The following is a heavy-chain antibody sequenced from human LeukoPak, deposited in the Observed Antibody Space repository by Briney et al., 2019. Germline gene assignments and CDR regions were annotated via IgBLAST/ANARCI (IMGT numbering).Heavy chain of an antibody. J-gene: IGHJ4*02. CDR1: VSHSSSYA. CDR2: ISYDGSNK. CDR3: ASARGSGNYYSPNDY. V-gene: IGHV3-30-3*01. Sequence: RRSLRLSSPTTVSHSSSYALHRAPQKPPRSQGTMTDISYDGSNKYYADFVKGRFTISRDNSKNTLHLQMNSLRPEDTAVYYCASARGSGNYYSPNDYWGQGTLVTVSS. D-gene: IGHD3-10*01.